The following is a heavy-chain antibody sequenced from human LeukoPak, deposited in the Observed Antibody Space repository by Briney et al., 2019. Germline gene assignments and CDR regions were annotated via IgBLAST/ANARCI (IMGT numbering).Heavy chain of an antibody. J-gene: IGHJ4*02. CDR2: IKSKTDGGTT. V-gene: IGHV3-15*01. D-gene: IGHD5-18*01. Sequence: GGSLRLSCAASGFTFSNAWMSWVRQAPGKGLEWVGRIKSKTDGGTTDYAAPVKGRFTISRDDSKNTLYLQMNSLKTEDTAVYYCTLSGYSYGMFDYWGQGTLVTVSS. CDR3: TLSGYSYGMFDY. CDR1: GFTFSNAW.